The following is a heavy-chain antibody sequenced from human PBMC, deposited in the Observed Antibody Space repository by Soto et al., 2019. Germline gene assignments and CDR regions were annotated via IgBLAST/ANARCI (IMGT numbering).Heavy chain of an antibody. CDR3: AKDTFFSFGVSVIYGEDEGNWFDP. J-gene: IGHJ5*02. CDR2: ISYDGSNK. Sequence: GGSLRLSCAASGFTFSSYGMHWVRQAPGKGLEWVAVISYDGSNKYYADSVKGRFTISRDNSKNTLYLQMNSLRAEDTAVYYCAKDTFFSFGVSVIYGEDEGNWFDPWGQGTLVTVSS. CDR1: GFTFSSYG. D-gene: IGHD4-17*01. V-gene: IGHV3-30*18.